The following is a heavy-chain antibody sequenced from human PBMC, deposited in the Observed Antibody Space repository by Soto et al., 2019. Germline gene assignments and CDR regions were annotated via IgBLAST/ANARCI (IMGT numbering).Heavy chain of an antibody. V-gene: IGHV3-7*01. D-gene: IGHD2-8*01. CDR3: AGDNGVPPPPYFDF. Sequence: EVQLVESGGGLVQPGGSLRLSCAASGFTFSSYWMSWVRQAQGKGLEWVANIKQDGSEKYYVDSVKGRFTISRDNAKNSLYLQMNSLRAEDTAVYYCAGDNGVPPPPYFDFWGQGTLVTVSS. CDR2: IKQDGSEK. J-gene: IGHJ4*02. CDR1: GFTFSSYW.